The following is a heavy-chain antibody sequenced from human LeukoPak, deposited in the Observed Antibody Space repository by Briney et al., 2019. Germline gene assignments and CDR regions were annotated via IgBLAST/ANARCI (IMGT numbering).Heavy chain of an antibody. CDR3: AREGYSDDFDI. CDR1: GFTFSSYE. J-gene: IGHJ3*02. V-gene: IGHV3-48*03. Sequence: GGSLRLSCAASGFTFSSYEMNWVRQAPGKGLEWVSYISSSGSTIYYADSVKGRFSISRDNAKNSLYLQMNSLRAEETAGYYCAREGYSDDFDIWGQGTMVTVSS. D-gene: IGHD5-18*01. CDR2: ISSSGSTI.